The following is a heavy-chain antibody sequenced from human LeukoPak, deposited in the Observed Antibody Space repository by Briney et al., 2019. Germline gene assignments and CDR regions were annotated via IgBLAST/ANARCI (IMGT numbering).Heavy chain of an antibody. J-gene: IGHJ4*02. D-gene: IGHD6-6*01. CDR2: IYYNGTT. V-gene: IGHV4-38-2*02. CDR1: GYSISSGYY. CDR3: ARGGGRPESPYRD. Sequence: SETLSLTCTVSGYSISSGYYWSWIRQPPGQGLGGLGDIYYNGTTNYTPSLKSRVTMSIDSSQNQFSLQLSSVSAADTAVYFCARGGGRPESPYRDWGQGTLVIVSP.